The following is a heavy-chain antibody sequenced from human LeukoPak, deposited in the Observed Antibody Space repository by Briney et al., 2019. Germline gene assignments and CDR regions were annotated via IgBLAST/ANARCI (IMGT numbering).Heavy chain of an antibody. CDR2: TSGTTGDT. V-gene: IGHV3-23*01. D-gene: IGHD3-22*01. CDR1: GLTFSTSP. J-gene: IGHJ4*02. CDR3: ATKTPGNYPYDY. Sequence: GGSLRLSCAASGLTFSTSPMNWVRRAPGKGLEWVPTSGTTGDTYYADSVKGRFTISRDNSKNTLYLQMTSLRAEDTALYYCATKTPGNYPYDYWGQGTLVIVSP.